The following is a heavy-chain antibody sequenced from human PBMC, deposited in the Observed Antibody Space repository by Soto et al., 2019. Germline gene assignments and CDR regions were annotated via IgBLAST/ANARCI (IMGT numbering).Heavy chain of an antibody. V-gene: IGHV3-23*01. D-gene: IGHD4-17*01. J-gene: IGHJ5*02. CDR1: GFTFSSYA. Sequence: EVQLLESGGGLVQPGGSLRLSCAASGFTFSSYAMSCVRQAPGKGLEWVSAISGSGGSTYYADSVKGRFTMARDNSKNTLYRQMNTQRGEDTAVYYCGKLTAVTTLLSWFDPCGQGTLVTVSS. CDR3: GKLTAVTTLLSWFDP. CDR2: ISGSGGST.